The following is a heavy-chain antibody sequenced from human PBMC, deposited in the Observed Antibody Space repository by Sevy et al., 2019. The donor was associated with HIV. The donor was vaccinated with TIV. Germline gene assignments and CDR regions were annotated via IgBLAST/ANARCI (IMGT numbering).Heavy chain of an antibody. Sequence: GSLRLSCAVSGFTFSDYPMHWVRQAPGKGLEWGAVISYDGGATYYAESVKGRFTISRDSSKDTLYLQMNSLRPEDTAMYFCARVWGFLNGEYYFDSWGQGTLVTVSS. CDR3: ARVWGFLNGEYYFDS. CDR1: GFTFSDYP. V-gene: IGHV3-30-3*01. D-gene: IGHD7-27*01. J-gene: IGHJ4*02. CDR2: ISYDGGAT.